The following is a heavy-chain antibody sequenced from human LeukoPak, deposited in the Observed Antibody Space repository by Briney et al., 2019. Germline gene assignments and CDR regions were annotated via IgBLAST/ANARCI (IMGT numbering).Heavy chain of an antibody. CDR3: ASLTDGDYFPPPEAFDI. CDR2: IYHSGST. CDR1: GGSISSSNW. J-gene: IGHJ3*02. V-gene: IGHV4-4*02. D-gene: IGHD4-17*01. Sequence: SETLSLICAVSGGSISSSNWWSWVRQPPGKGLEWIGEIYHSGSTNYNPSLKSRVTISVDKSKNQFSLKLSSVTAADTAVYYCASLTDGDYFPPPEAFDIWGQGTMVTVSS.